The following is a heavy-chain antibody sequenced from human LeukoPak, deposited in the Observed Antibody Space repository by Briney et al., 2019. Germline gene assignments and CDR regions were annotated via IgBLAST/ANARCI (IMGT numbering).Heavy chain of an antibody. D-gene: IGHD6-13*01. CDR3: ARGAFIAAKEGFFDY. J-gene: IGHJ4*02. CDR1: GFTFSSYE. V-gene: IGHV3-48*03. Sequence: GGSLRLSCAASGFTFSSYEMNWVRQAPGKGLEWVSYISSSGSTIYYADSVKGRFTISRDNSKNTLYLQMNSLRAEDTAIYYCARGAFIAAKEGFFDYWGQGALVTVSS. CDR2: ISSSGSTI.